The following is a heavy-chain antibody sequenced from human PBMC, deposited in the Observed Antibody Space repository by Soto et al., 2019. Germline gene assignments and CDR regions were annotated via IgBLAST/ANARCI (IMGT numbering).Heavy chain of an antibody. D-gene: IGHD6-13*01. CDR3: ARGWYDAFAI. CDR1: GYTFTSYD. CDR2: MNPNSGNT. J-gene: IGHJ3*02. V-gene: IGHV1-8*01. Sequence: QVQRVQSGAEVKKPGASVKVSYKASGYTFTSYDINWVRQATGQGLEWMGWMNPNSGNTGYAQKFQGRGTMTRNTAIRTGYMELISLRSEDTAVYYCARGWYDAFAIWGQGTMVTDS.